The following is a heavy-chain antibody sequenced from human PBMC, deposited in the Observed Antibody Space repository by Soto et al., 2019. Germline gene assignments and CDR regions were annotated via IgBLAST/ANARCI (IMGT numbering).Heavy chain of an antibody. CDR2: INPNSGGT. V-gene: IGHV1-2*04. Sequence: HWVRQAPGQGLEWMGWINPNSGGTNYAQKFQGWVTMTRDTSISTAYMELSRLRSDDTTVYYCARDLVAAAGTLGWFDPWGQGTLVTVSS. CDR3: ARDLVAAAGTLGWFDP. D-gene: IGHD6-13*01. J-gene: IGHJ5*02.